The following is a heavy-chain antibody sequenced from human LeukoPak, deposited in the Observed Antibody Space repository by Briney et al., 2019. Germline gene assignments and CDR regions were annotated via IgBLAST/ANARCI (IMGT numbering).Heavy chain of an antibody. D-gene: IGHD3-9*01. CDR3: ARQRRYFYYFDY. V-gene: IGHV3-21*01. Sequence: PGGSLRLSCAASGFTFSSYSMNWVRQAPGKGLEWVSSISSSSSYICYADSVKGRFTISRDNAKNSLYLQMNSLRAEDTAVYYCARQRRYFYYFDYWGQGTLVTVSS. CDR2: ISSSSSYI. J-gene: IGHJ4*02. CDR1: GFTFSSYS.